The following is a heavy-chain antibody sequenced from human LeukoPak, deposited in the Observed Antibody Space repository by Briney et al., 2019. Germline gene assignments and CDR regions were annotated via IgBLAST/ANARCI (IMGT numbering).Heavy chain of an antibody. J-gene: IGHJ4*02. D-gene: IGHD6-19*01. CDR1: GYTLTELS. V-gene: IGHV1-24*01. CDR3: ATDLPAVAGTSN. CDR2: FDPEDGET. Sequence: ASVTVSCTVSGYTLTELSMHWVRKAPGKGLGWMGGFDPEDGETIYAQKFQGRVTMTEDTSTDTAYMELSSLRSEDTAVYYCATDLPAVAGTSNWGQGTLVTVSS.